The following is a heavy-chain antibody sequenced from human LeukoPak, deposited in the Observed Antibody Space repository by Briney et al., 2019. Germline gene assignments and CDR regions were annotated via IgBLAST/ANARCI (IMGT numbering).Heavy chain of an antibody. CDR1: GFTFSNYG. CDR2: IWYDGSYR. V-gene: IGHV3-33*06. Sequence: GGSLRLSCAASGFTFSNYGMHWVRQAPGKGLDWVAVIWYDGSYRYYADSVKGRFTISRDNSKNTLYLQMNSLRAEDTAVYYCAKVVQYTASTGTGLDYWGQGTLVTVSS. CDR3: AKVVQYTASTGTGLDY. D-gene: IGHD6-13*01. J-gene: IGHJ4*02.